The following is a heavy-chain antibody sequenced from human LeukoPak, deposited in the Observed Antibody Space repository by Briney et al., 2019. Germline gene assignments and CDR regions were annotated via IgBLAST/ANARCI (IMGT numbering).Heavy chain of an antibody. CDR1: GYTFTSYY. CDR3: ARAPNYDETRCFAY. V-gene: IGHV1-69*13. Sequence: GASVKVSCKASGYTFTSYYMHWVRQAPGQGLEWLGGIIPVIGSASYAQKFQGRVTITADEITTTTYMTLSSLSADDTAVYYCARAPNYDETRCFAYWGQGTLVTVSS. CDR2: IIPVIGSA. J-gene: IGHJ1*01. D-gene: IGHD3-3*01.